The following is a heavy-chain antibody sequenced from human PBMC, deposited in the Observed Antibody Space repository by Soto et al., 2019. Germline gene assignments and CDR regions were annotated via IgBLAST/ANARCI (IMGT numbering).Heavy chain of an antibody. CDR2: IGPNPINI. CDR1: GFPFSSSG. CDR3: TTARHCSSAACPAEE. Sequence: VGSLRLSCAASGFPFSSSGMLWVRQPPGEGLEWVAAIGPNPININYRDSVKGRFTISRDNSRNTVFLQMSALRAEDSALYYCTTARHCSSAACPAEEWGQGTLVTVSS. V-gene: IGHV3-23*05. D-gene: IGHD2-2*01. J-gene: IGHJ4*02.